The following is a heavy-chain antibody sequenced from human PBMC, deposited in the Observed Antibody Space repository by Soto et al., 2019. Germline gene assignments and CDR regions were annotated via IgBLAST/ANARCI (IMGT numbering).Heavy chain of an antibody. J-gene: IGHJ5*02. V-gene: IGHV1-46*01. CDR2: INPHGGST. CDR3: ARSSGGNFGIIIEGTNWFAP. D-gene: IGHD1-26*01. CDR1: RDTFTSYY. Sequence: ASVKVSCKAPRDTFTSYYINWVRQAPGQGLEGMGVINPHGGSTAYAQKFKGRVTLTRDTSASTVYMEVSSLTSEDTAMYYCARSSGGNFGIIIEGTNWFAPWGQGPMLTV.